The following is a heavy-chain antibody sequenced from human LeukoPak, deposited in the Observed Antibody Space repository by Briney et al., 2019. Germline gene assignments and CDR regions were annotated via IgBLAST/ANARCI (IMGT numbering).Heavy chain of an antibody. Sequence: SETLSLTCTVSGGSTSNYHWSWIRQPAGKGLEWIGQIHTSGSTNYNPPLKSRVTMSIDTPENQLSLTIRSVTAADTAVYYCARRDISSGWSFDYWGQGTLVTVSS. D-gene: IGHD6-19*01. CDR3: ARRDISSGWSFDY. CDR1: GGSTSNYH. CDR2: IHTSGST. V-gene: IGHV4-4*07. J-gene: IGHJ4*02.